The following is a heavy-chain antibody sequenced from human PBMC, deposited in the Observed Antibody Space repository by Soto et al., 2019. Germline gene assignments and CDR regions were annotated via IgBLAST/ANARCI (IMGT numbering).Heavy chain of an antibody. CDR1: GFTFSSHG. Sequence: PGGSLRLSCAASGFTFSSHGMHWVRQAPGKGLEWVAVIWYDGSNKYYADSVKGRFTISRDNSKNTLSLQMNSLRAEDTAVYYSAKDRGSYFDYWGQGTLVTVSS. V-gene: IGHV3-30*02. CDR3: AKDRGSYFDY. J-gene: IGHJ4*02. CDR2: IWYDGSNK. D-gene: IGHD1-26*01.